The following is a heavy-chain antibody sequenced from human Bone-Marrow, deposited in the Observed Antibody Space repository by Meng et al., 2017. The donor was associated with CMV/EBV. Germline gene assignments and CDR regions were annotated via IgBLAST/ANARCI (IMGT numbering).Heavy chain of an antibody. D-gene: IGHD3-22*01. CDR2: MSYSDST. CDR1: GDSINIGTYY. Sequence: SETLSLTCSVSGDSINIGTYYWGWIRQPPGKGLEWIGSMSYSDSTYYNPSLKSRVTMSVDTSRNQFSLRLTSVTAADTAVYYCASSIVERHSSGYSRWGQGTLVTVSS. CDR3: ASSIVERHSSGYSR. J-gene: IGHJ4*02. V-gene: IGHV4-39*07.